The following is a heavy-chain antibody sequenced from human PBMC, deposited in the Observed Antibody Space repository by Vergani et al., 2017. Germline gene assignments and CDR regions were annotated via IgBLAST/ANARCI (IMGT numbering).Heavy chain of an antibody. CDR3: ARDRKWELGFYYYYYMDV. D-gene: IGHD1-26*01. J-gene: IGHJ6*03. V-gene: IGHV1-69*13. CDR2: IIPIFGTA. Sequence: QVQLVQSGAEVKKPGSSVKVSCKASGGTFSSYAISWVRQAPGQGLEWMGGIIPIFGTANYAQKFQGRVTITADESTSTAYMGLSSLRSEDTAVYYCARDRKWELGFYYYYYMDVWGKGTTVTVSS. CDR1: GGTFSSYA.